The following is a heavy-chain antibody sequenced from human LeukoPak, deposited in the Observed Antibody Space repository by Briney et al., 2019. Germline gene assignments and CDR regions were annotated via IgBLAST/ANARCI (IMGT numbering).Heavy chain of an antibody. Sequence: GGSLTLSCAASGFTFNNYAMHWVRQAPGKGLEWVAVIPYDGSIEYYADSVKGRFTISRNNSKNTLYLQMNSLRPEDTAMYYCARDRCSGGVCYSVIDYWGQGTPVTVSS. D-gene: IGHD2-15*01. J-gene: IGHJ4*02. CDR1: GFTFNNYA. CDR2: IPYDGSIE. V-gene: IGHV3-30*04. CDR3: ARDRCSGGVCYSVIDY.